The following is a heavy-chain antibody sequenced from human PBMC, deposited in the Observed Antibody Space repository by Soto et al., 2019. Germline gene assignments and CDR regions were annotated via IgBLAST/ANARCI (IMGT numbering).Heavy chain of an antibody. Sequence: QLLESGGGLAQPGGSLRLSCAASGFTFSNFGMTWVRQAPGKGLQWLSLISGSGITTYYADSVKGQFTISRDNSKNTLFLQMNSLGAEDTAVYYCAKGGGSYPYYFDYRGQGTLVTVSS. CDR2: ISGSGITT. CDR3: AKGGGSYPYYFDY. V-gene: IGHV3-23*01. D-gene: IGHD1-26*01. CDR1: GFTFSNFG. J-gene: IGHJ4*02.